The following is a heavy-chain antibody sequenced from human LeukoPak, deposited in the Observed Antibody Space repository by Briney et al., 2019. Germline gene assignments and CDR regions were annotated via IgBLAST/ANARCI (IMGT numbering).Heavy chain of an antibody. CDR2: IDPSSSYM. Sequence: GGSLRLSCSASGFTFSTYPMNWVRQAPGKGLEWVSSIDPSSSYMYYADSVRGRFTISRDNAQNSLYLQVNSLRAEDTAVYYCTRGSYGDYEYWGQGTLVTVSS. D-gene: IGHD4-17*01. V-gene: IGHV3-21*01. CDR1: GFTFSTYP. CDR3: TRGSYGDYEY. J-gene: IGHJ4*02.